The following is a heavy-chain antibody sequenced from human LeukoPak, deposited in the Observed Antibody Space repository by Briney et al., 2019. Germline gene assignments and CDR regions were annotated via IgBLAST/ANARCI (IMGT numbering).Heavy chain of an antibody. V-gene: IGHV2-5*01. CDR1: GFSLRTNAVV. CDR2: IYGNGDK. Sequence: SGPTLVKPTQTLTLTCTFSGFSLRTNAVVVGWVRQPPGKALEWLAFIYGNGDKRYSPSLESRLTITKDTSKNQVVLTVTDMDYVDTATYYCVHRTRVTSVDHWGQGTLVTVSP. J-gene: IGHJ4*02. D-gene: IGHD4-17*01. CDR3: VHRTRVTSVDH.